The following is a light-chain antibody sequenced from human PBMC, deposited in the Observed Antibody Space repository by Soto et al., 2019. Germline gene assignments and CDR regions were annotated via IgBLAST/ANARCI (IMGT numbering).Light chain of an antibody. Sequence: EIVLTHSPGTLSLSPGERATLSFRSSQSVSSSYLAWYQQKPGQAPRLLIYGASSRATGIPDRFSGSGSGTDSTLTISRLEPEDFAVYYCQQYGSSPRITFGQGTRLEIK. CDR3: QQYGSSPRIT. CDR2: GAS. CDR1: QSVSSSY. J-gene: IGKJ5*01. V-gene: IGKV3-20*01.